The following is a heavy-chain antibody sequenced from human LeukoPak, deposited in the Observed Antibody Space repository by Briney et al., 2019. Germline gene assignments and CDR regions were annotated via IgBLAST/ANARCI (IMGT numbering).Heavy chain of an antibody. CDR3: ARRIVRGVMDYFDY. Sequence: GESLKISCKGSGYSFTTYWIGWVRQMPGKGLEWMGIIYPGDSDTRYSPSFQVQVTISADKSINTAYLQWSSLKASDTAMYYCARRIVRGVMDYFDYWGQGTLVTVSS. J-gene: IGHJ4*02. V-gene: IGHV5-51*01. CDR2: IYPGDSDT. CDR1: GYSFTTYW. D-gene: IGHD3-10*01.